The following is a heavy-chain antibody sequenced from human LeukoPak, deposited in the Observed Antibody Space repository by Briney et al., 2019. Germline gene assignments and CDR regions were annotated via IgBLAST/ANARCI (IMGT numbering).Heavy chain of an antibody. Sequence: SEALSLTCAVSGGSISSGGYSWSWIRQPPGKGLEWIGYIYHSGSTYYNPSLKSRVTISVDRSKNQFSLKLSSVTAADTAVYYCARGQGTYFDYWGQGTLVTVSS. CDR1: GGSISSGGYS. V-gene: IGHV4-30-2*01. D-gene: IGHD1-1*01. J-gene: IGHJ4*02. CDR3: ARGQGTYFDY. CDR2: IYHSGST.